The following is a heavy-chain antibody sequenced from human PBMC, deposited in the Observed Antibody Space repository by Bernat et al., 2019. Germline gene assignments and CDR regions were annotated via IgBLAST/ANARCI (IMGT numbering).Heavy chain of an antibody. CDR1: GYTFTGHA. Sequence: QVQLVQSGSELKKPGASVKVSCKASGYTFTGHAMNWVRQAPGQGLEWMGWINTKTGKPMYAQGFTGRFVFSLDTSVSTAYLQISSLKTEDTAVYYCAREYSRSSFDYWGQGTLVTVSS. CDR3: AREYSRSSFDY. CDR2: INTKTGKP. J-gene: IGHJ4*02. V-gene: IGHV7-4-1*02. D-gene: IGHD1-26*01.